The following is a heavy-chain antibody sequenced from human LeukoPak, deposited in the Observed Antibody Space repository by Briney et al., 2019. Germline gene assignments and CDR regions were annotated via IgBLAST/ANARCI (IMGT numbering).Heavy chain of an antibody. Sequence: ASVKVSCKASGYTFTGYYMHWVRQATGQGLEWMGWMNPNSGNTGYAQKFQGRVTMTRNTSISTAYMELSSLRSEDTAVYYCARSIRGPMGGDWGQGTLVTVSS. J-gene: IGHJ4*02. D-gene: IGHD3-10*01. CDR2: MNPNSGNT. CDR1: GYTFTGYY. CDR3: ARSIRGPMGGD. V-gene: IGHV1-8*02.